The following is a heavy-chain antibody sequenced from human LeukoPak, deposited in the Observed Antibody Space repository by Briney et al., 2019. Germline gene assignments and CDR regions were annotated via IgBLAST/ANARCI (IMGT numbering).Heavy chain of an antibody. CDR2: ITGSGTTI. Sequence: QTGGSLRLSCAASGFIFSSYEMNWVRQAPGKGLEWVSYITGSGTTIYYADSVKGRFTISRDNAKNSLYLQMNSLRAEDTAVYYCARDMTTVTTCLDYWGQGTLVTVSS. V-gene: IGHV3-48*03. CDR3: ARDMTTVTTCLDY. D-gene: IGHD4-17*01. J-gene: IGHJ4*02. CDR1: GFIFSSYE.